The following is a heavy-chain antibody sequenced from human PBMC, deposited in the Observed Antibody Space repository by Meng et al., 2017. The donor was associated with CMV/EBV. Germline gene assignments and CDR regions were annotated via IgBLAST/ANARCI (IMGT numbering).Heavy chain of an antibody. V-gene: IGHV4-34*01. J-gene: IGHJ4*02. D-gene: IGHD3-3*01. CDR1: VASFIGYY. CDR3: AGFWSGYLRLFDY. Sequence: YVASFIGYYWRGMRQHPGKGVEWIGESNNSGSTNYNPSLKSRGTISVDTSTNQFSLQLSSVTAADTAVYYCAGFWSGYLRLFDYWGQGTLVTVSS. CDR2: SNNSGST.